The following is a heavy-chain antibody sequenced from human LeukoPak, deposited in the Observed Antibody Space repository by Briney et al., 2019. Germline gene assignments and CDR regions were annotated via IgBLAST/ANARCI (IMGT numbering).Heavy chain of an antibody. V-gene: IGHV1-2*02. CDR2: INPNSGAT. CDR1: GYTFTGYY. D-gene: IGHD5-12*01. J-gene: IGHJ4*02. CDR3: TRSRVTTIPNLDY. Sequence: ASVKVSCKASGYTFTGYYIHWVRQAPGQGLEWMGWINPNSGATNYPQKFQGRVAMTRDTSVTTAYMELSKQTFRDTAVYFSTRSRVTTIPNLDYWVQGILVTVSS.